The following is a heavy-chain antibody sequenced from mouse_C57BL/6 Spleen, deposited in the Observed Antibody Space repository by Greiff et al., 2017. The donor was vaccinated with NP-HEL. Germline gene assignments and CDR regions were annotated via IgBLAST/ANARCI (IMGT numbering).Heavy chain of an antibody. CDR3: AIYSNYGAMDY. CDR2: INYDGSST. D-gene: IGHD2-5*01. V-gene: IGHV5-16*01. Sequence: EVQLVESEGGLVQPGSSMKLSCTASGFTFSDYYMAWVRQVPEKGLEWVANINYDGSSTYYLDSLKSRFIISRDNAKNILYLQMSSLKSEDTATYYCAIYSNYGAMDYWGQGTSVTVSS. J-gene: IGHJ4*01. CDR1: GFTFSDYY.